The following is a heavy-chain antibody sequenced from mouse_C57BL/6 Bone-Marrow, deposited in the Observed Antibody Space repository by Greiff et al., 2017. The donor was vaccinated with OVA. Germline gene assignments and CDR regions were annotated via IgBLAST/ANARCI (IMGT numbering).Heavy chain of an antibody. CDR1: GFTFSDYY. J-gene: IGHJ4*01. Sequence: EVQLVESGGGLVQPGGSLKLSCAASGFTFSDYYMYWVRQTPEKRLEWVAYISNGGGSTYYPDTVKGRFTISRDNAKNTLYLQMSRLKSEDTAMYYCARQGVTGTYAMDYWGQGTSVTVSS. D-gene: IGHD4-1*01. V-gene: IGHV5-12*01. CDR3: ARQGVTGTYAMDY. CDR2: ISNGGGST.